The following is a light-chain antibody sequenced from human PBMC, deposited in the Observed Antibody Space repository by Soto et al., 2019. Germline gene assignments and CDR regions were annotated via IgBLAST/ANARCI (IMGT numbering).Light chain of an antibody. CDR3: STYAGXNTHYV. J-gene: IGLJ1*01. CDR2: EVS. CDR1: SSDVGGYNY. V-gene: IGLV2-8*01. Sequence: QSVLTQPPSASGSPGQSVTISCTGTSSDVGGYNYVSWYQQHPGKAPKLMIYEVSKRPSGVPDRFSGSKSGNTASLTVSGLQAEDEADYSSSTYAGXNTHYVFRPGTKVPVL.